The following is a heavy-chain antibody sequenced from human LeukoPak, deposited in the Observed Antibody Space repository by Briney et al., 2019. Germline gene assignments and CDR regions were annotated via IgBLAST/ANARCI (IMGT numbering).Heavy chain of an antibody. Sequence: ASVKVSCKASGYTFTSYGISWVRQAPGQGLEWMGWISAYNGNTNYAQKLQGRVTMTTDTSTSTAYMQLRRLRSDDTAVYYCATGIAARPWEVYWGQGTLVTLSS. CDR2: ISAYNGNT. J-gene: IGHJ4*02. CDR1: GYTFTSYG. CDR3: ATGIAARPWEVY. V-gene: IGHV1-18*01. D-gene: IGHD6-6*01.